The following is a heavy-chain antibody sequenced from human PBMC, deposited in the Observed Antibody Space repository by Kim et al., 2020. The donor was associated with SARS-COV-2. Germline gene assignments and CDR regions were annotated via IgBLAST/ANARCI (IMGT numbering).Heavy chain of an antibody. CDR3: ARHFRGNSILFLGVYQFDS. J-gene: IGHJ4*02. V-gene: IGHV4-39*01. CDR1: GGSISSSGYY. D-gene: IGHD6-13*01. Sequence: SETLSLTCTVSGGSISSSGYYWGWIRQPPGKGLEWIGSVYYTGATYYDPSLKSRVTISVDTSKNQFSLKLSSVTAADTAVYYCARHFRGNSILFLGVYQFDSWGQGTLVTVSS. CDR2: VYYTGAT.